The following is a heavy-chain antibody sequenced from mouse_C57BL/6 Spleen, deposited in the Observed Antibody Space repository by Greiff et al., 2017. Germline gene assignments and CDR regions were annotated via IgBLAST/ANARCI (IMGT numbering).Heavy chain of an antibody. J-gene: IGHJ2*01. Sequence: EVNVVESGEGLVKPGGSLKLSCAASGFTFSSYAMSWVRQTPEKRLEWVAYISSGGDYIYYADTVKGRFTISRDNARNTLYLQMSSLKSEDTAMYYCTRERTGIDYWGQGTTLTVSS. D-gene: IGHD4-1*01. CDR1: GFTFSSYA. CDR3: TRERTGIDY. V-gene: IGHV5-9-1*02. CDR2: ISSGGDYI.